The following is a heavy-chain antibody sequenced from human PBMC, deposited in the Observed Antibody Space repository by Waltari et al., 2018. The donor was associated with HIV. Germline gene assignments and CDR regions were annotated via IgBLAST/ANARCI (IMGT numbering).Heavy chain of an antibody. D-gene: IGHD2-15*01. J-gene: IGHJ1*01. CDR3: TRYCSDISCYKVLGEYFQH. CDR1: GFTFNTAW. CDR2: IRSNTDGGTT. V-gene: IGHV3-15*01. Sequence: EVQLVESGGGLVEPGGSLRLSCAASGFTFNTAWMNWVRHAPGNGLEWIGRIRSNTDGGTTDYAAPVKGRFTISRDDSRNTVYLQMNSLKSEDTAVYFCTRYCSDISCYKVLGEYFQHWGQGTLVTVSS.